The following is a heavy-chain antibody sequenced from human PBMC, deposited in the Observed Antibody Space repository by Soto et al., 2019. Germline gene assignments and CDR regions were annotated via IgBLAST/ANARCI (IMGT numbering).Heavy chain of an antibody. J-gene: IGHJ6*02. CDR1: GFTFSSYA. CDR3: VRDIELAAGYYGMDV. D-gene: IGHD6-13*01. Sequence: GGSLRLSCAASGFTFSSYAMHWVRQAPGKGLEWVAVISYDGSNKYYADSVKGRFTISRDNSKNTLYLQMNSLRAEDTAVYYCVRDIELAAGYYGMDVWGQGTTVTVSS. V-gene: IGHV3-30-3*01. CDR2: ISYDGSNK.